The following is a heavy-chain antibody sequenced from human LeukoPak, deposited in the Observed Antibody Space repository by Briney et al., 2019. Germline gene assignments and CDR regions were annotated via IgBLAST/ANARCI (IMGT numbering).Heavy chain of an antibody. V-gene: IGHV1-69*04. CDR1: GGTFSSYA. D-gene: IGHD2-21*02. J-gene: IGHJ6*02. CDR3: ARVTDSNGMDV. Sequence: SVKVSCKASGGTFSSYAISWVRQAPGQGLEWMGRIIPILGIANYAQKFQGRVTITADKSTSTAYMELSSLRSEDTAVYYCARVTDSNGMDVWSQGTTVTVSS. CDR2: IIPILGIA.